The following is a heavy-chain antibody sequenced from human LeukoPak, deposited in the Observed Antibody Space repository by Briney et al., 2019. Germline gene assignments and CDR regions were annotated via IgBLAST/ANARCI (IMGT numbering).Heavy chain of an antibody. V-gene: IGHV4-34*01. CDR2: INHSGST. CDR1: GGSFSDYY. Sequence: PSETLSLTCAVYGGSFSDYYWNWIRQPPGKGLEWIGEINHSGSTNYNPSLKSRVTISVDTSKNQFSLKLSSVTAADTAVYYCARGQTTVTLYYFDYWGQGTLVTVSS. J-gene: IGHJ4*02. CDR3: ARGQTTVTLYYFDY. D-gene: IGHD4-17*01.